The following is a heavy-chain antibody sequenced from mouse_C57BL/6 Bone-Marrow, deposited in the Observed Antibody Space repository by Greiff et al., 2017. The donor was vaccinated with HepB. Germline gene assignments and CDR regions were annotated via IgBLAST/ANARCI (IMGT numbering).Heavy chain of an antibody. Sequence: QVQLQQPGAELVKPGASVKLSCKASGYTFTSYWMQWVKQRPGQGLEWIGEIDPSDSYTNYNQKFKGKATLTVDTSSSTAYMQLSSLTSEDSAVYDCARGDPYYQDWFAYWGQGTLVTVSA. D-gene: IGHD1-1*01. J-gene: IGHJ3*01. V-gene: IGHV1-50*01. CDR2: IDPSDSYT. CDR3: ARGDPYYQDWFAY. CDR1: GYTFTSYW.